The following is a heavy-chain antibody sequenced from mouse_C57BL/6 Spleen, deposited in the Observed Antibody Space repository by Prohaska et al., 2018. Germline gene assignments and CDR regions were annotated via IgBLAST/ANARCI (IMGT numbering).Heavy chain of an antibody. CDR3: ARDYDYWYFDV. J-gene: IGHJ1*03. D-gene: IGHD2-4*01. CDR2: SSGYT. Sequence: SSGYTKYNQKFKDKATLTADKSSSTAYMQLSSLTYEDSAVYYCARDYDYWYFDVWGTGTTVTVSS. V-gene: IGHV1-7*01.